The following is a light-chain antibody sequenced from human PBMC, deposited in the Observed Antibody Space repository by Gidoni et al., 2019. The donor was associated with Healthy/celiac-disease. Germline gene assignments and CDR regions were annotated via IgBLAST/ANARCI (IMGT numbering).Light chain of an antibody. CDR2: EGS. CDR3: CSYAGSNWV. J-gene: IGLJ3*02. CDR1: SSDVGSYNL. Sequence: QSALTHPAAVSASPGPSSTISCTGTSSDVGSYNLVSWYEQPPVTAPKLMIYEGSKRPSGVSNRFSGSKSGNPSSLTLSGLHAEDEADYYCCSYAGSNWVFGGGTKLTVL. V-gene: IGLV2-23*01.